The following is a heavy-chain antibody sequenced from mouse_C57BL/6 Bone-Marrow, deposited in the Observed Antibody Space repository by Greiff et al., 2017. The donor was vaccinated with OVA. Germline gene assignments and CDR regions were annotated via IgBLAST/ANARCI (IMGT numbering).Heavy chain of an antibody. CDR3: ASNWEGWYFDV. J-gene: IGHJ1*03. CDR2: IYPGDGDT. CDR1: GYAFSSSW. D-gene: IGHD4-1*01. V-gene: IGHV1-82*01. Sequence: QVQLKESGPELVKPGASVKISCKASGYAFSSSWMNWVKQRPGKGLEWIGRIYPGDGDTNYNGKFKGKATLTADKSSSTAYMQLSSLTSEDSAVYFCASNWEGWYFDVWGTGTTVTVSS.